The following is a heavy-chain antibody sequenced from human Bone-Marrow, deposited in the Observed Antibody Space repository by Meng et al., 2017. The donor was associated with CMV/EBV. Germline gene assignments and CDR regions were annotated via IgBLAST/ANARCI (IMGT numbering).Heavy chain of an antibody. CDR3: AKDVVVVPRGYGMDV. V-gene: IGHV3-21*01. CDR2: ISSSSYI. J-gene: IGHJ6*02. D-gene: IGHD2-2*01. Sequence: GESLKISCAAPGFTFSSYSMNWVRQAPGKGLEWVSSISSSSYIYYADSVKGRFTISRDNAKNSLYLQMNSLRAEDTAVYYCAKDVVVVPRGYGMDVWGQGTTVTVSS. CDR1: GFTFSSYS.